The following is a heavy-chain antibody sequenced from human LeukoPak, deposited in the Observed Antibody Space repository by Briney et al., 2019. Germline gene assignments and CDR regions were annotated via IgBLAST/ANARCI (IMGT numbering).Heavy chain of an antibody. CDR3: ARDLKGSSGWSPLHAFDI. CDR2: IYYSGST. Sequence: SETLSLTCPVSGGSISSSSYYWGWIRQPPGKGLEWIGSIYYSGSTYYNPSLKSRVTISVDTSKNQFSLKLSSVTAADTAVYYCARDLKGSSGWSPLHAFDIWGQGTMVTVSS. V-gene: IGHV4-39*07. J-gene: IGHJ3*02. D-gene: IGHD6-19*01. CDR1: GGSISSSSYY.